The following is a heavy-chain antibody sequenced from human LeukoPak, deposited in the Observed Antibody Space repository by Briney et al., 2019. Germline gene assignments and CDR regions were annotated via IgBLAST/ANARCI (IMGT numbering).Heavy chain of an antibody. V-gene: IGHV3-48*03. J-gene: IGHJ4*02. CDR3: ARDRARVTGSGYYDY. CDR2: ISSSGSKI. D-gene: IGHD3-22*01. Sequence: GGSLRLSCAASGFTFSSYEMNWVRQAPGKGLEWVSYISSSGSKIYYADSVKGRLTISRDNAKNSLYLQMNSLRAEDTAVYYCARDRARVTGSGYYDYWGQGTLVTVSS. CDR1: GFTFSSYE.